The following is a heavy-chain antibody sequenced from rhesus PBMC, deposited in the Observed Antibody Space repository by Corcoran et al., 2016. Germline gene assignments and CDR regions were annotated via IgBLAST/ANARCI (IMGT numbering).Heavy chain of an antibody. V-gene: IGHV4-80*01. CDR2: IDGNSGST. D-gene: IGHD3-28*01. J-gene: IGHJ4*01. Sequence: QVQLQESGPGLVKPSETLSLTCAVSGGSFSSYWWSWISQLPGTGLDGIGEIDGNSGSTNYTPSLKCRVTLSKDSSTHPFSLTLGSVTAADTAVDYCARFSGYYPNFDSWGRGVLVTVSS. CDR1: GGSFSSYW. CDR3: ARFSGYYPNFDS.